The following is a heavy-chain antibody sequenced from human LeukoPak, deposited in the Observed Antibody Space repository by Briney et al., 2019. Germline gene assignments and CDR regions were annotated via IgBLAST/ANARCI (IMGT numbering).Heavy chain of an antibody. J-gene: IGHJ6*02. D-gene: IGHD3-3*01. CDR2: FDPEDDER. CDR3: ARDTILNYYGMDV. V-gene: IGHV1-24*01. Sequence: ASVKVSCKVSGYTLSELSMHWVRQAPGKGLEWMGGFDPEDDERVYAQKFQGRVTMTEDTSTDTAYMELSSLRSEDTAVYYCARDTILNYYGMDVWGQGTTVTVSS. CDR1: GYTLSELS.